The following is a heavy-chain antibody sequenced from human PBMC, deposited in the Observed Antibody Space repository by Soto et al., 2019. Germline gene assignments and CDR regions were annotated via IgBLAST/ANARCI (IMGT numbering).Heavy chain of an antibody. CDR3: ARDKGGGTKRDY. D-gene: IGHD2-15*01. Sequence: SETLSLTCTVSGGSISSYYWSWIRQPPGKGLEWIGYIYYSGSTNYNPSLKSRVTISVDTSKNQFSLKLSSVTAADTAVYYCARDKGGGTKRDYWGQGTLVTVSS. CDR2: IYYSGST. V-gene: IGHV4-59*01. J-gene: IGHJ4*02. CDR1: GGSISSYY.